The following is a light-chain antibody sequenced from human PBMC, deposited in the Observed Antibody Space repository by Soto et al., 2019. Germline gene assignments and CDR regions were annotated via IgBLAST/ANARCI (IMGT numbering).Light chain of an antibody. V-gene: IGKV3-20*01. CDR1: QSVSSSY. Sequence: MVRTQSQGTLSLSPGERVTLSCRALQSVSSSYLAWYQQKPGQAPRLLIYGASSRATGIPDRFRGSGSGKAFTLTISSLQPEDCATYNCQQANSFPINFGQGTRLEIK. CDR3: QQANSFPIN. CDR2: GAS. J-gene: IGKJ5*01.